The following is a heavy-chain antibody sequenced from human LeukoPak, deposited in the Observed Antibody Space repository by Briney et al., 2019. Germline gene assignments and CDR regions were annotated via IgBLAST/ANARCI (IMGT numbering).Heavy chain of an antibody. D-gene: IGHD3-9*01. Sequence: PSETLSLTCAVSGGSISSGGYSWSWIRQPPGEGLEWIGYIYHSGSTYYNPSLKSRVTISVDRSKNQFSLKLSSVTAADTAVYYCARGPSYYDILTGWGYYYYGMDVWGQGTTVTVSS. CDR3: ARGPSYYDILTGWGYYYYGMDV. V-gene: IGHV4-30-2*01. CDR1: GGSISSGGYS. CDR2: IYHSGST. J-gene: IGHJ6*02.